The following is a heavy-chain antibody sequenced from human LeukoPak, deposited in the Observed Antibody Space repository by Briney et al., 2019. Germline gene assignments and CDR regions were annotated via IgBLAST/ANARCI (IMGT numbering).Heavy chain of an antibody. CDR3: ARGAYYDSSGLDY. J-gene: IGHJ4*02. CDR1: GGSISSSSYY. D-gene: IGHD3-22*01. V-gene: IGHV4-39*07. CDR2: IYYSGST. Sequence: SETLSLTCTVSGGSISSSSYYWGWIRQPPGKGLEWIGSIYYSGSTYYNPSLKSRVTISVDTSKNQFSLKLSSVTAADTAVYYCARGAYYDSSGLDYWGQGTLVTVSS.